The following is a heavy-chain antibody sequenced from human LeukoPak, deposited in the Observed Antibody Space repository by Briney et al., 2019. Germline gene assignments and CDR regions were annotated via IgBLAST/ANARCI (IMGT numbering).Heavy chain of an antibody. CDR3: ARRGGCSSTSCYPFDY. V-gene: IGHV4-34*01. CDR1: GGSFSGYY. J-gene: IGHJ4*02. D-gene: IGHD2-2*01. Sequence: SETLSLTCAVYGGSFSGYYWSWIRQPPGKGLEWIGEINHSGSTNYNPSLKSRVTISVDTSKNQFSLKLSSVTAADTAVYYCARRGGCSSTSCYPFDYWGQGTLVTVSS. CDR2: INHSGST.